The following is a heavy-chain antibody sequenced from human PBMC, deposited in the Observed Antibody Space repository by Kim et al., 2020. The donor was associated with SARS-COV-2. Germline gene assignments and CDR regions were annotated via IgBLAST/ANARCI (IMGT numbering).Heavy chain of an antibody. CDR2: IYYSGST. D-gene: IGHD3-10*01. J-gene: IGHJ4*02. CDR3: AREPGGRDHGDDDY. V-gene: IGHV4-31*03. Sequence: SETLSLTCTVSGGSISSGGYYWSWIRQHPGKGLEWIGYIYYSGSTYYNPSLKSRVTISVDTSKNQFSLKLSSVTAADTAVYYCAREPGGRDHGDDDYWGQGTLVTVSS. CDR1: GGSISSGGYY.